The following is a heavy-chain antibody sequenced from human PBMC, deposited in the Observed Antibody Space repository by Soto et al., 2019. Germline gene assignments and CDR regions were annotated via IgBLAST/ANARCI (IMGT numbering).Heavy chain of an antibody. V-gene: IGHV4-38-2*02. CDR1: GYSINRGYY. J-gene: IGHJ4*02. Sequence: SETLSLTCSVSGYSINRGYYWGWIRQAPGKGLEWIGSIYHRGATYYTPSFKTRATISLDTSKNQFTLRLTSVTAADTAVYYCVRDHYDSSGYQLQLAFWGRGTPVTVSS. CDR3: VRDHYDSSGYQLQLAF. D-gene: IGHD3-22*01. CDR2: IYHRGAT.